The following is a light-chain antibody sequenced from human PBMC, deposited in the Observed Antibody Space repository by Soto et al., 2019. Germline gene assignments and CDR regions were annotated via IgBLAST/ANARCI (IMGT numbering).Light chain of an antibody. V-gene: IGLV1-51*02. CDR2: ENT. CDR1: NSNIGNNY. Sequence: QSVLTQPPSVSAAPGQKVTISCSGRNSNIGNNYVSWYQQFPGTAPKLLIYENTKRPSGIPDRFSGSKSGTSATLDITGLPTGDEADYCCGAWDNSLSAYVFGPGTKLTVL. CDR3: GAWDNSLSAYV. J-gene: IGLJ1*01.